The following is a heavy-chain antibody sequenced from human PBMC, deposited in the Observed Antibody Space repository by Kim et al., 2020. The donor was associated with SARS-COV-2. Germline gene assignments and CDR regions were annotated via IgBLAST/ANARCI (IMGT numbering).Heavy chain of an antibody. J-gene: IGHJ4*02. CDR3: AKSEARSYDY. CDR2: ST. D-gene: IGHD1-26*01. Sequence: STNYANSVKGRFTISRDTSKNTLYLQMNSVRAEDTAVYYCAKSEARSYDYWGQGTLVTVSS. V-gene: IGHV3-23*01.